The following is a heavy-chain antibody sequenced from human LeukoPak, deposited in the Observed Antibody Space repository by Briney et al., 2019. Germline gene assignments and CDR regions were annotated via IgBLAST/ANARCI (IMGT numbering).Heavy chain of an antibody. V-gene: IGHV4-39*01. D-gene: IGHD3-10*01. CDR1: GGSISSKAYY. Sequence: SETLSLTCTVSGGSISSKAYYWGWIRQPPGKGLDWIGTIDYSGSTYYNPSLKSRVTISVDTSKNQFSLKLSSVTAADTAVYYCARHEVRGARSFDYWGQGTLVTVSS. CDR3: ARHEVRGARSFDY. J-gene: IGHJ4*02. CDR2: IDYSGST.